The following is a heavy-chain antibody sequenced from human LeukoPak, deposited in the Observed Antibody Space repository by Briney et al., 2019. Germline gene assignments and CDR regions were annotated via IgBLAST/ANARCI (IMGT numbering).Heavy chain of an antibody. CDR1: GGSFSGYY. J-gene: IGHJ4*02. CDR3: ARVQSGSLSPGSYYVPTYFDY. CDR2: INHSGST. D-gene: IGHD3-10*01. Sequence: TSETLSLTCAVYGGSFSGYYWSWIRQPPGKGLEWIGEINHSGSTNYNPSLKSRVTISVDTSKNQFSLKLSSVTAADTAVYYCARVQSGSLSPGSYYVPTYFDYWGQGTLVTVSS. V-gene: IGHV4-34*01.